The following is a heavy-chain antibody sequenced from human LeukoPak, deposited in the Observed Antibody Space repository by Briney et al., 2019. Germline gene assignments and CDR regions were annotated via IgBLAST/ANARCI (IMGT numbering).Heavy chain of an antibody. CDR1: GFTASSNY. Sequence: GGSLRLSCAASGFTASSNYMSWVRQAPGEGLEWVSIIYSSGSTYYADSVKGRFTISRDNSKNTLYLQMNSLRAEDTAVYYCATAVVPYYYYVDVWGKGTTVTVSS. CDR2: IYSSGST. CDR3: ATAVVPYYYYVDV. V-gene: IGHV3-53*01. J-gene: IGHJ6*03. D-gene: IGHD2-2*01.